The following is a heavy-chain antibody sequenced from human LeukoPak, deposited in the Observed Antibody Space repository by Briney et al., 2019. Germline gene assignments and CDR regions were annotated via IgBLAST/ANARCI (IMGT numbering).Heavy chain of an antibody. CDR1: GGSISSYY. V-gene: IGHV4-59*01. D-gene: IGHD3-10*01. Sequence: SETLSLTCTVSGGSISSYYWSWIRQPPGEGLGWIGYIYYSGSTNYNPSLKSRVTISVDTSKNQFSLKLSSVSAADTAVYYCARVGARDYFDYWGQGTLVTVSS. CDR2: IYYSGST. CDR3: ARVGARDYFDY. J-gene: IGHJ4*02.